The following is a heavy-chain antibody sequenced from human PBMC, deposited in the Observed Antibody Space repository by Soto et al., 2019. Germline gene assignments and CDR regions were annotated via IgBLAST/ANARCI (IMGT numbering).Heavy chain of an antibody. CDR3: VRDSHVDTAMQFDY. Sequence: GGSPRLSCAASGFTFSGYAMHWVRQAPGKGLEWVAVISYDSSNKYYADSVRGRFTVSRDNSKNTLYLQMDSLRAEDTAVYYCVRDSHVDTAMQFDYWGQGTLVTVSS. J-gene: IGHJ4*02. V-gene: IGHV3-30-3*01. CDR1: GFTFSGYA. D-gene: IGHD5-18*01. CDR2: ISYDSSNK.